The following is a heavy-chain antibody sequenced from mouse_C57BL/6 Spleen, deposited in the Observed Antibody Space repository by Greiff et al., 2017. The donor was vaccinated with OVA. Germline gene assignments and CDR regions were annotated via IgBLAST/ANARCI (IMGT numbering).Heavy chain of an antibody. V-gene: IGHV1-52*01. J-gene: IGHJ2*01. Sequence: QVQLQQSGAELVRPGSSVKLSCKASGYTFTSYWMHWVKQRPIQGLEWIGNIDPSDSETHYNQKFKDKATLTVDKSSSTASMQLSSLTSEDAAVYYCAREGDSAGHGYWGQGTTLTVSS. D-gene: IGHD3-2*02. CDR3: AREGDSAGHGY. CDR1: GYTFTSYW. CDR2: IDPSDSET.